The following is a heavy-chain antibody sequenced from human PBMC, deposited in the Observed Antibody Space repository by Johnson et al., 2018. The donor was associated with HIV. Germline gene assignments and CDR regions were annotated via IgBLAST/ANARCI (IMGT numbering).Heavy chain of an antibody. CDR1: GFTFSSYD. CDR2: IGTAGDT. Sequence: VQLVESGGGLVQPGGSLRLSCAASGFTFSSYDMHWVRQATGKGLEWVSAIGTAGDTYYPGSVKGRFTISRENAKNSLYLQMNSLRAGDTAVYYCARTNGYYGWGRGSLFYFDIWGQGTMVTVSS. V-gene: IGHV3-13*01. CDR3: ARTNGYYGWGRGSLFYFDI. J-gene: IGHJ3*02. D-gene: IGHD3-10*01.